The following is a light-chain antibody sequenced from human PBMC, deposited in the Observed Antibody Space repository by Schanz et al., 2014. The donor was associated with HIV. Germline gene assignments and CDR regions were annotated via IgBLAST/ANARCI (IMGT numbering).Light chain of an antibody. Sequence: QSALTQPASVSGSLGQSITISCTGTSGDVGRYDYVSWYQQHPGQAPKLLIYDVTYRPSGISNRFSGSKSGYTASLTISGLQAEDEADYYCSSHAGSDNVGIFGGGTKLTVL. J-gene: IGLJ2*01. CDR1: SGDVGRYDY. CDR3: SSHAGSDNVGI. CDR2: DVT. V-gene: IGLV2-14*03.